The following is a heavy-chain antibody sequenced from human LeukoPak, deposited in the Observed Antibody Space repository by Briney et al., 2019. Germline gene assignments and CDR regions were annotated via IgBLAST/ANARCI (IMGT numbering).Heavy chain of an antibody. V-gene: IGHV3-23*01. CDR2: ISGSGGST. Sequence: GGSLRLSCAASGFTFSSYAMSWVRQAPGKGLEWVSAISGSGGSTYYADSVKGRFTISRDNSKNTLYLQMNSLRAEDTAVYYCAKGGAYYYGSGRDYWGQGTLVTVSS. D-gene: IGHD3-10*01. J-gene: IGHJ4*02. CDR1: GFTFSSYA. CDR3: AKGGAYYYGSGRDY.